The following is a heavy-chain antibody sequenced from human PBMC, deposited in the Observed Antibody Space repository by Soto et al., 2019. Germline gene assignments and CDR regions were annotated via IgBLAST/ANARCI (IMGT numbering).Heavy chain of an antibody. D-gene: IGHD3-9*01. V-gene: IGHV5-51*01. Sequence: HGESLKISCKGSGYSFTSYWIGWVRQMPGKGLEWMGIIYPGDSDTRYSPSFQGQVTISADKSISTAYLQWSSLKASDTAMYYCARQIDDILTGYDYYYGMDVWGQGTTVTVSS. CDR1: GYSFTSYW. CDR3: ARQIDDILTGYDYYYGMDV. CDR2: IYPGDSDT. J-gene: IGHJ6*02.